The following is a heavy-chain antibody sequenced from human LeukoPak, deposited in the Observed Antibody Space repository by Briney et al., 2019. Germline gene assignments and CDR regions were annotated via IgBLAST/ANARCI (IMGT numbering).Heavy chain of an antibody. CDR1: GFTFDDYA. V-gene: IGHV3-33*08. CDR2: IWYDGSNK. Sequence: PGRSLRLSCAASGFTFDDYAMHWVRQAPGKGLEWVAVIWYDGSNKYYADSVKGRFTISRDNSKNTLYLQMNSLRAEDTAVYYCARSTTGYDFWSGYYPYYGMDVWGQGTTVTVSS. D-gene: IGHD3-3*01. CDR3: ARSTTGYDFWSGYYPYYGMDV. J-gene: IGHJ6*02.